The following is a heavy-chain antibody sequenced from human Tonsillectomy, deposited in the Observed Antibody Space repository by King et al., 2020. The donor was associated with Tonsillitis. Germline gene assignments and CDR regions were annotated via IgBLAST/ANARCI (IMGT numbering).Heavy chain of an antibody. V-gene: IGHV3-53*04. J-gene: IGHJ6*03. CDR1: GFTVSSNY. D-gene: IGHD1-26*01. CDR3: ARLRGGYYSLDYSYYMDV. Sequence: VQLVQSGGGLVQPGGSLRLSCEASGFTVSSNYMNWVRQAPGKGLEWVSVIYSGGSTYYADSVKGRFTISRHNSKNTLYLQMNSLRAEDTAVYYFARLRGGYYSLDYSYYMDVWGKGTPVTVSS. CDR2: IYSGGST.